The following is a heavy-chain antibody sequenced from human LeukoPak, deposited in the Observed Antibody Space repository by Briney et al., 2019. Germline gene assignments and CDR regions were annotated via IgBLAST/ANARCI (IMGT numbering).Heavy chain of an antibody. CDR2: ISGNGGST. V-gene: IGHV3-64*02. CDR3: ARVLSGYDY. D-gene: IGHD3-22*01. CDR1: VFTFRDYP. Sequence: PGGSLRLSCAASVFTFRDYPVHCVRQAPGKGLECVSAISGNGGSTYYADSVTGRLTISRDNSKNTLYLQMGSLRAEDMAVYYCARVLSGYDYWGQGTLVTVSS. J-gene: IGHJ4*02.